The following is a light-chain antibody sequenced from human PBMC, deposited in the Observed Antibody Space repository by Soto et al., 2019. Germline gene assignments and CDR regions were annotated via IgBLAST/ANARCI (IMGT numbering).Light chain of an antibody. Sequence: DIQMTQSPSTLSASVGDRVTITCLASQSISSWLAWYQQKPGKAPKLLIYKASSLESGVPSRFSGSGSGTEFTLTISSLQPDDFATYYFQQYNSYPRTFGQGTKVEIK. J-gene: IGKJ1*01. CDR2: KAS. V-gene: IGKV1-5*03. CDR1: QSISSW. CDR3: QQYNSYPRT.